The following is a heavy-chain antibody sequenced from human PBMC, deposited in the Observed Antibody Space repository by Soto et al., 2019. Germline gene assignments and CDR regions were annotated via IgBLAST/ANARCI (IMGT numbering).Heavy chain of an antibody. Sequence: GESLKISCQGSGYSFTSHWIGWVRQMPGKGLEWMGIINPGDSDTRYSPSFQGQVTISADQSISTAYLQWSSLKASDSAMYYCARHGERQLMSRWFDPWGQGTLVTVSS. J-gene: IGHJ5*02. CDR1: GYSFTSHW. CDR2: INPGDSDT. V-gene: IGHV5-51*01. D-gene: IGHD6-19*01. CDR3: ARHGERQLMSRWFDP.